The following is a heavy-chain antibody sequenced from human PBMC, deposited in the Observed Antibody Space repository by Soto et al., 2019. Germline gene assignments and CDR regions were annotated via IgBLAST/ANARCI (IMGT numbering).Heavy chain of an antibody. CDR2: IKTKADGGTT. J-gene: IGHJ6*02. V-gene: IGHV3-15*07. CDR1: GFTFINSY. Sequence: GGSLRLSCAAPGFTFINSYMNWVLQAPGKGLEWVGRIKTKADGGTTDYAAPVKGRFIVSRDDSKDTLYVQMNSLQTEDTGVYYCSHAPGRRGYYGMDVWGQGSTVTVSS. D-gene: IGHD3-10*01. CDR3: SHAPGRRGYYGMDV.